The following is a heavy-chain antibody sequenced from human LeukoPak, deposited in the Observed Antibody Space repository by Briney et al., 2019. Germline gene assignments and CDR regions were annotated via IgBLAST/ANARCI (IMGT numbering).Heavy chain of an antibody. D-gene: IGHD3-22*01. Sequence: SVKVSCKASGYTFTGYYMHWVRQAPGQGLEWMGGIIPIFGTANYAQKFQGRVTITADESTSTAYMELSSLRSEDTAVYYCARARAHYYDSSGYRCDYWGQGTLVTVSS. V-gene: IGHV1-69*13. CDR1: GYTFTGYY. CDR2: IIPIFGTA. CDR3: ARARAHYYDSSGYRCDY. J-gene: IGHJ4*02.